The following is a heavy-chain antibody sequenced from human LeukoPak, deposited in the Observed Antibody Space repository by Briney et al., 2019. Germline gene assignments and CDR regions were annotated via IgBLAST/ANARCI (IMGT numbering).Heavy chain of an antibody. CDR1: GFTFSSYG. J-gene: IGHJ6*02. D-gene: IGHD1-26*01. CDR3: ARLPSGSYRWRYYYYGMDV. V-gene: IGHV3-30*03. Sequence: GGSLRLSCAASGFTFSSYGMHWVRQAPGKGLEWVAVISYDGSKKFYADSVKGRFTISRDNAKNSLYLQMNSLRAEDTAVYYCARLPSGSYRWRYYYYGMDVWGQGTTVTVSS. CDR2: ISYDGSKK.